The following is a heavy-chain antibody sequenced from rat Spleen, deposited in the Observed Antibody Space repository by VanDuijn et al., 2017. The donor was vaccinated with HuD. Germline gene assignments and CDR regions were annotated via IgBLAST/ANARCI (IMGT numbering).Heavy chain of an antibody. CDR3: VRDGGMYPYGVMDV. CDR2: IQNGGNT. Sequence: QVQVKESGPGLVQPSQTLSLTCTVSGFSLTNFHVHWVRQPPGKGLEWMGRIQNGGNTDYNSALKSRLSISRDTSKNQVFLKMNSLQTDDTGTYSCVRDGGMYPYGVMDVWGQGASVTVSS. D-gene: IGHD1-7*01. CDR1: GFSLTNFH. J-gene: IGHJ4*01. V-gene: IGHV2-27*01.